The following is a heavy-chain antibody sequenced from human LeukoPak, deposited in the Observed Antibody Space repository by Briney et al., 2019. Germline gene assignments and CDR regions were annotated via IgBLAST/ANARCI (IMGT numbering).Heavy chain of an antibody. CDR3: ARQRAWFGEWAFEY. J-gene: IGHJ4*02. CDR2: IKSGGTT. Sequence: SETLSLTCTVSDGSISSSTFYWGWIRQPPGRGPEWIGSIKSGGTTYYNPSLKSRVTTFVDTSKNQVSLELNSVTAADTAVYYCARQRAWFGEWAFEYWGQGTLVTVSS. V-gene: IGHV4-39*01. CDR1: DGSISSSTFY. D-gene: IGHD3-10*01.